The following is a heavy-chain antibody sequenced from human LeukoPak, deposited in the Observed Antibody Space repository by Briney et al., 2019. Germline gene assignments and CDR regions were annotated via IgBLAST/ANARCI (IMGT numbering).Heavy chain of an antibody. D-gene: IGHD2/OR15-2a*01. CDR2: IRYDGSNK. J-gene: IGHJ5*02. V-gene: IGHV3-30*02. CDR3: AKDLTATTFSEYNWFDP. CDR1: GFTFSSYG. Sequence: GGSLRLSXAASGFTFSSYGMHWVRQAPGKGLEWVAFIRYDGSNKYYADSVKGRFTISRYNSKNTLYLQMNSLRAEDTAVYYCAKDLTATTFSEYNWFDPWGQGTLVTVSS.